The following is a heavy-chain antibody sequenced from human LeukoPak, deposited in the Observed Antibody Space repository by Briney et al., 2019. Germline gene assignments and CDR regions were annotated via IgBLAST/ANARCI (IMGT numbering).Heavy chain of an antibody. V-gene: IGHV1-69*13. J-gene: IGHJ4*02. Sequence: SVKVSCKASGGTFSSYAISWVRQAPGQGLEWMGGIIPIFGTANYAQKFQGRVTITADESTSTAYMELSSLRSEDTAVYYCARDPGYCSSTSCWALDYWGQGTLVTVSS. CDR1: GGTFSSYA. D-gene: IGHD2-2*01. CDR3: ARDPGYCSSTSCWALDY. CDR2: IIPIFGTA.